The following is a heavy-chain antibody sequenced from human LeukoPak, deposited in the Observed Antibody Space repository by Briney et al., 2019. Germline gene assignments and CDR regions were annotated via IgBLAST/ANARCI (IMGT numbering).Heavy chain of an antibody. CDR1: GFTFSSYS. D-gene: IGHD6-6*01. V-gene: IGHV3-21*01. J-gene: IGHJ5*02. Sequence: GGSLRLSCAASGFTFSSYSMNWVRQAPGKGLEWVSSISSSSSYIYYADSVKGRFTISRDNAKNSLYLQMNSLRAEDTAVYYCARAGAARLRHYWFDPWGQGTLVTVSS. CDR3: ARAGAARLRHYWFDP. CDR2: ISSSSSYI.